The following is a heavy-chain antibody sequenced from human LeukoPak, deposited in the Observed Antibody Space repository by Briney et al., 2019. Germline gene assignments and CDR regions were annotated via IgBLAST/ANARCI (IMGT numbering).Heavy chain of an antibody. Sequence: PGGSLRLSCAASGFTFSSYGMHWVRQAPGKGLEWVARIWYDGSNKYYADSVKGRFTISRDNSKNTLYLQMNSLRAEDTAVYYCARDFRGGARAFDYWGQGTLVTVSS. J-gene: IGHJ4*02. V-gene: IGHV3-33*01. CDR2: IWYDGSNK. CDR3: ARDFRGGARAFDY. CDR1: GFTFSSYG.